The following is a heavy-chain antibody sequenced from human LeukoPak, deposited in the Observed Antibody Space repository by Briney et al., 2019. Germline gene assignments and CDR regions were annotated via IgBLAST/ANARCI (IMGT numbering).Heavy chain of an antibody. CDR3: ARGVRIQLWSFGY. Sequence: ASVKVSCTASGYTFTGYYMHWVRQAPGQGLEWMGRINPNSGGTNYAQRFQGRVTMTRDTSISTAYMELSRLRSDDTAAYYCARGVRIQLWSFGYWGQGTLVTVSS. CDR1: GYTFTGYY. D-gene: IGHD5-18*01. V-gene: IGHV1-2*06. CDR2: INPNSGGT. J-gene: IGHJ4*02.